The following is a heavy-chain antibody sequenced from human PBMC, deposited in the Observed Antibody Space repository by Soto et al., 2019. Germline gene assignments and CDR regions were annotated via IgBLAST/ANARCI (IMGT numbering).Heavy chain of an antibody. CDR2: INAGNGNT. CDR3: ARGRNYDSAQEYYYYGMDV. D-gene: IGHD3-3*01. J-gene: IGHJ6*02. V-gene: IGHV1-3*01. Sequence: ASVKVSCKASGYTFTSYAMHWVRQAPGQRLEWMGWINAGNGNTKYSQKFQGRVTITRDTSASTAYMELSSLRSEDTAVYYCARGRNYDSAQEYYYYGMDVRGQGTTVTVSS. CDR1: GYTFTSYA.